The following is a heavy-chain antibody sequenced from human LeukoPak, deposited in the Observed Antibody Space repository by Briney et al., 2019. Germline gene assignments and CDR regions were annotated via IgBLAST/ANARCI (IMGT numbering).Heavy chain of an antibody. D-gene: IGHD3-22*01. J-gene: IGHJ4*02. CDR2: ISYDGSNK. CDR1: GFTFSSYA. Sequence: PGGSLRLSCAASGFTFSSYAMHWVRQAPGKGLEWVAVISYDGSNKYYADSVKGRFTISRDNSKNTLYLHMRSLRAEDAAMYFCVYYDSSGYYYGRLRYWGQGTPVTVSS. V-gene: IGHV3-30-3*01. CDR3: VYYDSSGYYYGRLRY.